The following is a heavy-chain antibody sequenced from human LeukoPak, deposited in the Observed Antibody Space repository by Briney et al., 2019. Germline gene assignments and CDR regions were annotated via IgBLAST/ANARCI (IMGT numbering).Heavy chain of an antibody. CDR2: ISDSGGST. Sequence: AGGSLRLSCAVSGLTFDAYAMTWVRQAPEKGLEWVSTISDSGGSTYYADSLKGRFTISRDNSKNTLYLQVDSLRAEDTAVYYCAKLGGYCSSGSCRDFDYWGQGTLVTVSS. CDR3: AKLGGYCSSGSCRDFDY. V-gene: IGHV3-23*01. D-gene: IGHD2-15*01. J-gene: IGHJ4*02. CDR1: GLTFDAYA.